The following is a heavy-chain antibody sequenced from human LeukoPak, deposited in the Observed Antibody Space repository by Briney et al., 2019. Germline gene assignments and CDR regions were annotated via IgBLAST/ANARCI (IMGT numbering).Heavy chain of an antibody. J-gene: IGHJ4*02. V-gene: IGHV4-30-4*01. CDR2: IYYSGST. D-gene: IGHD5-18*01. Sequence: PSETLSLTCTVSGGSISSGDYYWSWIRQPPGKGLEWIGYIYYSGSTYYNPSLKSRVTISVDTSKNQFSQKLSSVTAADTAVYYCARSSRPSGRIIQLWLRDRRGYYFDYWGQGTLVTVSS. CDR3: ARSSRPSGRIIQLWLRDRRGYYFDY. CDR1: GGSISSGDYY.